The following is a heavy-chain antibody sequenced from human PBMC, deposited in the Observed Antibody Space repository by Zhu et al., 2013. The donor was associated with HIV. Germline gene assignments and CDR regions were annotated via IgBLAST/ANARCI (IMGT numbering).Heavy chain of an antibody. Sequence: QVQLVQSGAEVKKPGASVKVSCKASGYTFTGYYMHWVRQAPGQGLEWMGWINPNSGGTSYAQKFQGRVTMTRDTSISTAYMELSRLRSDDTAVYYCARDRGSSLFDYWGQGTLVTVSS. D-gene: IGHD6-6*01. J-gene: IGHJ4*02. CDR1: GYTFTGYY. V-gene: IGHV1-2*02. CDR2: INPNSGGT. CDR3: ARDRGSSLFDY.